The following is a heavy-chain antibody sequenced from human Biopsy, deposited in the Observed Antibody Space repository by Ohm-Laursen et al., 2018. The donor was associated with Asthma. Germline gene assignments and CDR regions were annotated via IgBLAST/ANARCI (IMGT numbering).Heavy chain of an antibody. CDR1: GSSLTKIS. D-gene: IGHD3-16*01. CDR2: FDAEDGET. J-gene: IGHJ5*02. V-gene: IGHV1-24*01. Sequence: ASVKVSCKVSGSSLTKISMHWVRQAPGKGLEWLGGFDAEDGETIYAQGFEGRVTMMEESFTNTAYLEPRSLRSEDTAVYYCANSVSFAVWDWFDPWGQGTLVIVSS. CDR3: ANSVSFAVWDWFDP.